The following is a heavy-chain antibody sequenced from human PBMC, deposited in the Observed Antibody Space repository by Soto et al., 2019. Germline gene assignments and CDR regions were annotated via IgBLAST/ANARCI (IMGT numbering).Heavy chain of an antibody. V-gene: IGHV3-53*02. CDR1: GFTVSYIY. J-gene: IGHJ4*02. Sequence: EVQLVETGGGLIQTGGSLRLSCAASGFTVSYIYMTWVRQAPGKGLEWVSLIYTGGTTYYADSVKGRFTISRDNSKNTLYLQMNSLRAEDTAVYFCARLRKSDEYYLLYLGPGTLVTVSS. CDR2: IYTGGTT. D-gene: IGHD3-10*02. CDR3: ARLRKSDEYYLLY.